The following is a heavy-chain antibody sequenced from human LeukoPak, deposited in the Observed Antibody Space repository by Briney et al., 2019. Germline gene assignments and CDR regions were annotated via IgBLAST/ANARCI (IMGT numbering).Heavy chain of an antibody. CDR1: GFSLSTSGVG. D-gene: IGHD2-2*01. Sequence: SGPTLVKPTQTLTLTCTFSGFSLSTSGVGVGWIRQPPGKALEWLALIYWNDDKRYSPSLKSRLTITKDTSKNKVVLTMTNMDPVDTATYYCAHSEWDCSSTSCYYYYGMDVWGQGTTVTVSS. J-gene: IGHJ6*02. CDR3: AHSEWDCSSTSCYYYYGMDV. CDR2: IYWNDDK. V-gene: IGHV2-5*01.